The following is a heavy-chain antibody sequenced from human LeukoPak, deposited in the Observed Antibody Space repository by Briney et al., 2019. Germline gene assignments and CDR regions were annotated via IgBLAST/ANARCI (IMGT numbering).Heavy chain of an antibody. CDR2: ISWNSGSI. V-gene: IGHV3-9*01. Sequence: PGRSLSLSCAASGFTFDDYAMHWVRQAPGKGLEWVSGISWNSGSIGYADSVKGRFTISRDNAKNSLYLQMNSLRAEDTALYYCAKSGNYDFWSGYVAWGQGTMVTVSS. CDR1: GFTFDDYA. CDR3: AKSGNYDFWSGYVA. D-gene: IGHD3-3*01. J-gene: IGHJ3*01.